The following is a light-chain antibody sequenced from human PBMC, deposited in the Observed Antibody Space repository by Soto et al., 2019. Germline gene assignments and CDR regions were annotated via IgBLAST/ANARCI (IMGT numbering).Light chain of an antibody. CDR3: QQGHNWPVT. Sequence: EIVMTQSPATLSVSPGQRATLSCRASQSISTELAWYQQKPAQPPRLLIYSASTRATGVPARFTGSGSGSEFTLTISGLQSEDFSVYYCQQGHNWPVTFGQGTRLEI. CDR1: QSISTE. J-gene: IGKJ2*01. V-gene: IGKV3-15*01. CDR2: SAS.